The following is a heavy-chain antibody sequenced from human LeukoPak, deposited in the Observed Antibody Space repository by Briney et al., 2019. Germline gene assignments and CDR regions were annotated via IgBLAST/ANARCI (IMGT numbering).Heavy chain of an antibody. CDR3: AKGGAGYCSSTSCLYYFDY. J-gene: IGHJ4*02. V-gene: IGHV3-23*01. Sequence: QPGGSLRLSCAPSGFTFSTYAMNWVRQAPGKGLEWVSTISGGGDSTYYADSVKGRFTISRDNSKNTLLLQMNSLRAEDTAVYYCAKGGAGYCSSTSCLYYFDYWGQGTLVTVST. D-gene: IGHD2-2*01. CDR2: ISGGGDST. CDR1: GFTFSTYA.